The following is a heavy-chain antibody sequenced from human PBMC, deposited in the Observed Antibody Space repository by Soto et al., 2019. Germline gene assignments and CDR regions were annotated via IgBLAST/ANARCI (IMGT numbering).Heavy chain of an antibody. CDR1: GYSFAGYW. CDR3: ARQIYDSDTGPNFQYYFDS. J-gene: IGHJ4*02. D-gene: IGHD3-22*01. CDR2: IDPSDSQT. Sequence: GESLKSSCKGSGYSFAGYWITWVRQKPGKGLEWMGRIDPSDSQTYYSPSFRGHVTISVTKSITTVFLQWSSLRASDTAMYYCARQIYDSDTGPNFQYYFDSWGQGTPVTASS. V-gene: IGHV5-10-1*01.